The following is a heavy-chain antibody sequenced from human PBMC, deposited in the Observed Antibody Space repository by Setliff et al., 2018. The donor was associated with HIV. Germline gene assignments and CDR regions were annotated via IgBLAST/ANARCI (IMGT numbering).Heavy chain of an antibody. CDR1: GDTFNSHA. D-gene: IGHD3-10*01. V-gene: IGHV1-69*13. Sequence: GASVKVSCKASGDTFNSHAISWVRQAPGQGLEWMGGIIPIFGTPNYAQKFKGRLTITADESTSTVYMELSSLRSEDTAVYYCAKETREYYGSASYARLDNWGQGTLVTVSS. CDR3: AKETREYYGSASYARLDN. J-gene: IGHJ4*02. CDR2: IIPIFGTP.